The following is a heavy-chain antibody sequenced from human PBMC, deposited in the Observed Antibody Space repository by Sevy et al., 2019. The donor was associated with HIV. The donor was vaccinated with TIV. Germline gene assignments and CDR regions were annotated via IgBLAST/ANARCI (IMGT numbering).Heavy chain of an antibody. D-gene: IGHD7-27*01. CDR3: ARSNWVTATSGFSKSYYFDY. CDR2: INTGGGT. CDR1: GDSFSSYF. V-gene: IGHV4-4*07. J-gene: IGHJ4*02. Sequence: SETLSLTCTVSGDSFSSYFWAWIRQPAGKGLEWIWRINTGGGTNYNPSLKSRVTLSVDTSKSQFSLKVTSLTAADTAIYFCARSNWVTATSGFSKSYYFDYWGQGSLVTVSS.